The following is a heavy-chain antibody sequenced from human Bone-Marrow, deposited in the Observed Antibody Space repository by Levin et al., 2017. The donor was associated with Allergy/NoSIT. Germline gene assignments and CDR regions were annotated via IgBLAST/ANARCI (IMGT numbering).Heavy chain of an antibody. CDR3: ARDHTEYFFDP. J-gene: IGHJ5*02. CDR1: GFTFSDYG. CDR2: ITKDGSKK. Sequence: GGSLRLSCAVSGFTFSDYGMHWVRQAPGKGLEWVASITKDGSKKYYLDSVKGRSTLSRDSSKNTVSLQMNSLTADDTAVYFCARDHTEYFFDPWGQGTLVIVSS. D-gene: IGHD2/OR15-2a*01. V-gene: IGHV3-30*03.